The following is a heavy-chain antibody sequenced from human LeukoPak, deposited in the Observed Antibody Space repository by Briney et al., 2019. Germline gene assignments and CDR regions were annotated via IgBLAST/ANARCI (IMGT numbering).Heavy chain of an antibody. D-gene: IGHD5-24*01. J-gene: IGHJ4*02. CDR1: GFTFIDYY. CDR2: VCSSGSDK. Sequence: GGSLRLSCAASGFTFIDYYMSWVRQAPGKGLEWVSYVCSSGSDKKNADSEKGRFTISRDNAKHSLYLQMNSMRAEDAAVYCCASAEGMAAILGSFDYWGQGTMVTVSS. V-gene: IGHV3-11*06. CDR3: ASAEGMAAILGSFDY.